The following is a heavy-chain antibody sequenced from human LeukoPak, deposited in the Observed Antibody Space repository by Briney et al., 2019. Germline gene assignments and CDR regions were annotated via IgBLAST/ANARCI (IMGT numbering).Heavy chain of an antibody. CDR3: ATSDIVVVTAILDAFDI. Sequence: ASVKVSCKASGGTFSSYAISWVRQAPGQGLEWMGGIIPIFGTANYAQKFQGRVTITADKSTSTAYMELSSLRSEDTAVYYCATSDIVVVTAILDAFDIWGQGTMVTVSS. CDR1: GGTFSSYA. D-gene: IGHD2-21*02. CDR2: IIPIFGTA. J-gene: IGHJ3*02. V-gene: IGHV1-69*06.